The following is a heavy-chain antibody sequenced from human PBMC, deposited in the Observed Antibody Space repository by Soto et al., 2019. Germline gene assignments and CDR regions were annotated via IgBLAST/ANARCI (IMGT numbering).Heavy chain of an antibody. Sequence: VQLQESGPGLVKPSETLSLICTVSGGSISSDYLSWIRQPAGKGLEWIGRVYTSGYSNSNPSLKSRVTMSVDTSKKQFSLNLSSVTAADTAVYYCAREPTTGGTVNWFDPWGQGTLVTVSS. CDR3: AREPTTGGTVNWFDP. CDR2: VYTSGYS. J-gene: IGHJ5*02. CDR1: GGSISSDY. V-gene: IGHV4-4*07. D-gene: IGHD6-13*01.